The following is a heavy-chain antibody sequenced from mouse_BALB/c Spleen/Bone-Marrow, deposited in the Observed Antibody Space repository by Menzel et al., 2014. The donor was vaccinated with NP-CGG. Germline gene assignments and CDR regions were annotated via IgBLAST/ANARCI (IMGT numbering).Heavy chain of an antibody. CDR2: ISYDGSS. Sequence: VQLQQSGPGLVKPSQSLSLTCSVTGYAITSGYNWNWIRQFLGNKLEWMGYISYDGSSNYNPSLKNRISITRDTSKNQFFLKLNSVTSEDTATYYCARLDGYDWYFDVWGAGTTVTVSS. D-gene: IGHD2-2*01. CDR3: ARLDGYDWYFDV. J-gene: IGHJ1*01. V-gene: IGHV3-6*02. CDR1: GYAITSGYN.